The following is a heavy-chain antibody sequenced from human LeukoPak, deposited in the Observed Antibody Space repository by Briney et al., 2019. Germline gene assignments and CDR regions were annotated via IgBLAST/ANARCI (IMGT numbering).Heavy chain of an antibody. J-gene: IGHJ4*02. Sequence: PGGSLRLSCAASGFTFSSYAMSWVRQAPGKGLEWVSAISGSGGSTYYADSVKGRFTISRDNSKNTLYLQMNSLRAEDTAVYYCAKDGELKWEPTPYYFDYWGQGTLVTVSS. D-gene: IGHD1-26*01. CDR1: GFTFSSYA. CDR2: ISGSGGST. V-gene: IGHV3-23*01. CDR3: AKDGELKWEPTPYYFDY.